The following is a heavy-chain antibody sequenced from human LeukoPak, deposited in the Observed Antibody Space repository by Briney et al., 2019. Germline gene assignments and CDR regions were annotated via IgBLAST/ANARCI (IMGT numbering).Heavy chain of an antibody. J-gene: IGHJ4*02. CDR3: ASPRYCSGGSCQYFDY. D-gene: IGHD2-15*01. Sequence: SVKVSCKASGGTFSSYAISWVRQAPGQGLEWMGGIIPIFGTANYAQKFQGRVTITADESTSTAYMELSSLRSEDTAAYYCASPRYCSGGSCQYFDYWGQGTLVTVSS. V-gene: IGHV1-69*13. CDR2: IIPIFGTA. CDR1: GGTFSSYA.